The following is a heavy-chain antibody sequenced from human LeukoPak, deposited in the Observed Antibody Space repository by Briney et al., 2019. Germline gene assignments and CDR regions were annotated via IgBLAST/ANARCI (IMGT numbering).Heavy chain of an antibody. J-gene: IGHJ6*03. CDR2: IYYSGST. CDR3: AREGGAVYGSGSSPGYYYYYMDV. V-gene: IGHV4-59*11. D-gene: IGHD3-10*01. CDR1: GGSISSHY. Sequence: SETLSLTCTVSGGSISSHYWSWIRQPPGKGLEWIGYIYYSGSTSYNPSLKSRVTISVDTSMNQFSLKLSSVTAADTAVYYCAREGGAVYGSGSSPGYYYYYMDVWGKGTTVTVSS.